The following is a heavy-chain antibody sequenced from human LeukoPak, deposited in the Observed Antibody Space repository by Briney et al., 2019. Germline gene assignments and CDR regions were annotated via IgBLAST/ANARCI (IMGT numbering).Heavy chain of an antibody. CDR3: ARVKSLWVRGSHGFDP. CDR2: INTNTGNP. Sequence: GASVKVSCKASGYTFTSYAMNWVRQAPGQGLEGMGWINTNTGNPTYAQGFTGRFVFSLDTSVSTAYLQISSLKAEDTAVYYCARVKSLWVRGSHGFDPWGQGTLVTVSS. D-gene: IGHD3-10*01. J-gene: IGHJ5*02. V-gene: IGHV7-4-1*02. CDR1: GYTFTSYA.